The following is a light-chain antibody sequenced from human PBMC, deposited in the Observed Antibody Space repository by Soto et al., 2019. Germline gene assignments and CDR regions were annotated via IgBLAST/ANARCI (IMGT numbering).Light chain of an antibody. Sequence: IVMTQSRTILSVSPGERATLSCGASQSVSSKLAWYLQKPGQAPRLLMYGASNRATGVPDRFSVIVSGTDGTITIRRLEPEDGEMYDGQQYGSSPWTFGQGTKVEIK. V-gene: IGKV3D-20*01. CDR3: QQYGSSPWT. J-gene: IGKJ1*01. CDR2: GAS. CDR1: QSVSSK.